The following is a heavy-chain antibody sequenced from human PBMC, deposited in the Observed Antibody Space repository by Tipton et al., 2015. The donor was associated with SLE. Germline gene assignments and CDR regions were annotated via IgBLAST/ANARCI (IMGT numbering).Heavy chain of an antibody. Sequence: TLSLTCSVSSGSMTGSYWSWVRQPPGRGLEWVGSFHYGGSTDYNPSLKSRVTMSIDTSKNQFSLKLNSVTAADTAVYYCARDPNGGYGSFDYWGLGALVTVSS. CDR2: FHYGGST. V-gene: IGHV4-59*12. D-gene: IGHD7-27*01. J-gene: IGHJ4*02. CDR1: SGSMTGSY. CDR3: ARDPNGGYGSFDY.